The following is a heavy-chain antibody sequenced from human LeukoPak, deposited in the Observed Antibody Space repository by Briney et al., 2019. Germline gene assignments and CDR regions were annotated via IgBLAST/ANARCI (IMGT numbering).Heavy chain of an antibody. J-gene: IGHJ5*02. V-gene: IGHV1-69*13. CDR1: GGTFSSYA. D-gene: IGHD5-18*01. CDR2: IIPIFGTA. CDR3: AREVGYSYGSNWFDP. Sequence: SVKVSCKASGGTFSSYAISWVRQAPGQGLEWTGGIIPIFGTANYAQKFQGRVTITADESTSTAYMELSSLRSEDTAVYYRAREVGYSYGSNWFDPWGHGTLVTVSS.